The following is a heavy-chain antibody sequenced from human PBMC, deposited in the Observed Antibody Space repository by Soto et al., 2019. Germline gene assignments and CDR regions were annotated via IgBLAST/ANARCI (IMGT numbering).Heavy chain of an antibody. CDR2: ISAYNGNT. D-gene: IGHD3-3*01. V-gene: IGHV1-18*01. CDR1: GYTFTSYG. Sequence: GPSVKVSCKASGYTFTSYGISWVRQAPGQGLEWMGWISAYNGNTNYAQKLQGRVTMTKDTSTNTAYMELSSLRSEDTAVYYCASFGVVTNDYWGQGTLVTVSS. CDR3: ASFGVVTNDY. J-gene: IGHJ4*02.